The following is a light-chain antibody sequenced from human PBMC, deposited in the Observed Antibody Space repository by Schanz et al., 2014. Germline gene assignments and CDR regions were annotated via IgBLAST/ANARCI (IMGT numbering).Light chain of an antibody. CDR3: LHYGASPLAT. Sequence: EIVLTQSPDTLSLSPGERATVSCRASQSVSSNYLAWYQQKPGQAPRLLIYGASSRATGIPDRFSGSGSGTDFTLTISRLEPEDFAVYYCLHYGASPLATFGGGTKVAIK. V-gene: IGKV3-20*01. CDR2: GAS. J-gene: IGKJ4*01. CDR1: QSVSSNY.